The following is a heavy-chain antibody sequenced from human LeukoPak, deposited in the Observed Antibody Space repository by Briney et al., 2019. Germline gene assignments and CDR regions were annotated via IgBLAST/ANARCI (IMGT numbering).Heavy chain of an antibody. CDR2: IYYTGST. CDR1: NGSISNYY. Sequence: PSETLSLTCTVSNGSISNYYWNWIRQAPGKGLEWIGYIYYTGSTNTNPSLKSRVTMSVVTSKNQFSLNLKSVTPEDTAVYYCARNLFPEQLVLNFWGQGILVTVSS. J-gene: IGHJ4*02. D-gene: IGHD6-13*01. CDR3: ARNLFPEQLVLNF. V-gene: IGHV4-59*01.